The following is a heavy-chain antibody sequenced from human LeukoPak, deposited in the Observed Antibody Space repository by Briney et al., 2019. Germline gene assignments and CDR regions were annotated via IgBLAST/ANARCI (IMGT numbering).Heavy chain of an antibody. CDR1: GLTFSKSA. J-gene: IGHJ4*02. CDR3: AKGVHSSGWYARFVL. V-gene: IGHV3-23*01. CDR2: ISGSVGST. D-gene: IGHD6-19*01. Sequence: PGGSLRLSRAVSGLTFSKSAMSGVRPAPGKGGAWVSAISGSVGSTYIADCVKGRSNISRDNSKNTLYLQMNSLRAEDTAVYYCAKGVHSSGWYARFVLWGEKTLVTVS.